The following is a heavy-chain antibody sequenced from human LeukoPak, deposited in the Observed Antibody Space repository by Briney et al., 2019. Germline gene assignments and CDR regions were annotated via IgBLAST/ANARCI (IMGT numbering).Heavy chain of an antibody. Sequence: SETLSLTCAVYGGSFSGYYWSWIRHPPGKGLEWIGEINHSGSTNYNPSLKSRVTISVDTSKNQFSLKLSSVTAADTAVYYCARAPTWYYDSRPGAFDIWGQGTMVTVSS. J-gene: IGHJ3*02. V-gene: IGHV4-34*01. D-gene: IGHD3-22*01. CDR3: ARAPTWYYDSRPGAFDI. CDR2: INHSGST. CDR1: GGSFSGYY.